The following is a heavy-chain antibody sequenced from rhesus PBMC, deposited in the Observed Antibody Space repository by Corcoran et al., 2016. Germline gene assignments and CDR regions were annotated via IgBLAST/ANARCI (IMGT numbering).Heavy chain of an antibody. CDR2: VSGIRSNT. D-gene: IGHD6-37*01. Sequence: EVQLVESGGGLVQPGGSLRLSCAASGFTFSNYWMYWLRQAPGKGLELISSVSGIRSNTYYPDSVKGRFTISRDNAKNTLYLQMNSLRAEDTAVYYCARDRWLAPGYWGQGVLVTVSS. V-gene: IGHV3S41*01. CDR3: ARDRWLAPGY. CDR1: GFTFSNYW. J-gene: IGHJ4*01.